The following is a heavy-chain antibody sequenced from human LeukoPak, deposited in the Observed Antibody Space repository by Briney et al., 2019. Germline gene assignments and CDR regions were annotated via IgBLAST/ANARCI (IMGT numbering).Heavy chain of an antibody. J-gene: IGHJ6*03. Sequence: GASVKVSCKASGYTFTSCYMHWVRQAPGQGLEWVGIINPSGYPTTYAQKFQGRVTMTSDMSTSTVYMELSSLRSEDPAVYYCARIERDFDGLLWGYMDVWGKGTTVTVSS. CDR3: ARIERDFDGLLWGYMDV. D-gene: IGHD3-9*01. V-gene: IGHV1-46*01. CDR1: GYTFTSCY. CDR2: INPSGYPT.